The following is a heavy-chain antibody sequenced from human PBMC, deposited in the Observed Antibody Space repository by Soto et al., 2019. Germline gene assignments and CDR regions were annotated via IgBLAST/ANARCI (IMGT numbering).Heavy chain of an antibody. CDR1: GGSISSGGYY. D-gene: IGHD3-16*02. Sequence: PSETLSLTCTVSGGSISSGGYYWSWIRQHPGKGLEWIGYIYYSGSTYYNPSLKSRVTISVDTSKNQFSLKLSSVTAADTAVYYCARVRGMITFGGVIAHYYFDYWGQGNLVTVSS. CDR3: ARVRGMITFGGVIAHYYFDY. J-gene: IGHJ4*02. V-gene: IGHV4-31*03. CDR2: IYYSGST.